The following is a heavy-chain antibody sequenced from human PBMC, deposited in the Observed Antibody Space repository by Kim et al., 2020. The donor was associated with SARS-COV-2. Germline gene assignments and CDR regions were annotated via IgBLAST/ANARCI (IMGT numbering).Heavy chain of an antibody. CDR1: GFSFSDYW. Sequence: GGSLRLSCAASGFSFSDYWMSWIRQSPGKGLEWVANINQDESDIYYLDSVKGRFTTSRDNAKNSLYLQMNSLRAEDTALYYCVRDLLDFSGETWGQGALVTVSS. V-gene: IGHV3-7*01. CDR3: VRDLLDFSGET. J-gene: IGHJ4*02. D-gene: IGHD3-3*01. CDR2: INQDESDI.